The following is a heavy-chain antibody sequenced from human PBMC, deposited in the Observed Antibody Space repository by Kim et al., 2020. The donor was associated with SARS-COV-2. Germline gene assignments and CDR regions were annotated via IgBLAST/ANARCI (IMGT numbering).Heavy chain of an antibody. D-gene: IGHD6-19*01. V-gene: IGHV3-9*01. CDR1: GFTFDDYA. J-gene: IGHJ6*02. Sequence: GGSLRLSCAASGFTFDDYAMHWVRQAPGKGLEWVSGISWNSGSIGYADSVKGRFTISRDNAKNSLYLQMNSLRAEDTALYYCAKGAGPHWYYYYGMDVWGQGTTVTVSS. CDR2: ISWNSGSI. CDR3: AKGAGPHWYYYYGMDV.